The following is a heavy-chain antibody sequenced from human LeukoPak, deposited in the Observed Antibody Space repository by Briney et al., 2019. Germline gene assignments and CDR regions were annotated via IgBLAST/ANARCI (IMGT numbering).Heavy chain of an antibody. J-gene: IGHJ4*02. CDR2: VYYSGST. D-gene: IGHD1-26*01. CDR1: GGSISSYY. V-gene: IGHV4-59*12. CDR3: AREVGAKGMDY. Sequence: PSETLSLTCTVSGGSISSYYWSWIRQPPGKGLEWIGYVYYSGSTNYNPSLKSRVTISVDTSKNQFSLKLSSVTAADTAVYYCAREVGAKGMDYWGQGTLVTVSS.